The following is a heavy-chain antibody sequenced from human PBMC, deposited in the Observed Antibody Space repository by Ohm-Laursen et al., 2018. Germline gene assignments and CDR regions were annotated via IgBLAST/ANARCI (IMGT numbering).Heavy chain of an antibody. CDR2: ISWNSGSI. CDR3: AKGDYGDSVFDY. CDR1: GFSFSDAW. D-gene: IGHD4-17*01. V-gene: IGHV3-9*01. Sequence: SLRLSCTASGFSFSDAWMSWVRQAPGKGLEWVSGISWNSGSIGYADSVKGRFTISRDNAKNSLYLQMNSLRAEDTALYYCAKGDYGDSVFDYWGQGTLVTVSS. J-gene: IGHJ4*02.